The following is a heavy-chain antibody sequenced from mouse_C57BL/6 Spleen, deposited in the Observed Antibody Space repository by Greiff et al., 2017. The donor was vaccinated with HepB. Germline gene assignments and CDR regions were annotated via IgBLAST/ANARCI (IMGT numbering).Heavy chain of an antibody. CDR3: AREGVYDGYYVPYYYAMDY. CDR1: GYTLTSYW. V-gene: IGHV1-53*01. J-gene: IGHJ4*01. D-gene: IGHD2-3*01. Sequence: QVQLQQSGTELVKPGASVKLSCKASGYTLTSYWMHWVKQRPGQGLEWIGNINPSNGGTNYNEKFKSKATLTVDKSSSPSYMQLSSLTSEDSAVYYCAREGVYDGYYVPYYYAMDYWGQGTSVTVSS. CDR2: INPSNGGT.